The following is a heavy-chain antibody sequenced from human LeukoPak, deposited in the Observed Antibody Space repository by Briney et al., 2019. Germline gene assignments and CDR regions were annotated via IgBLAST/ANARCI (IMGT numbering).Heavy chain of an antibody. CDR2: ISSSGSTI. Sequence: GGSLRLSCAASGFTFSRYEMNWVRQVPGKGLEWVSYISSSGSTIYYADSVKGRFAISRDNVKNSLYLQMNSLRAEDTAVYYCASSSGSPDYWGQGTLVTVSS. CDR1: GFTFSRYE. D-gene: IGHD1-26*01. J-gene: IGHJ4*02. CDR3: ASSSGSPDY. V-gene: IGHV3-48*03.